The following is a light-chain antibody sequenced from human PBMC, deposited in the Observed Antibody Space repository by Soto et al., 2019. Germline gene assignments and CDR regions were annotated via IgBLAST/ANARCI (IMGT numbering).Light chain of an antibody. CDR2: GAS. CDR1: QSVSSSY. CDR3: QQYGSSRT. J-gene: IGKJ1*01. V-gene: IGKV3-20*01. Sequence: EIVLTQSPGTLSLSPGERATISCLASQSVSSSYLAWYQQKPGQAPRLLIYGASSRATGIPDRFSGSGSGTDFTLTISRLEPEDFAVYYCQQYGSSRTFGQGTKVDIK.